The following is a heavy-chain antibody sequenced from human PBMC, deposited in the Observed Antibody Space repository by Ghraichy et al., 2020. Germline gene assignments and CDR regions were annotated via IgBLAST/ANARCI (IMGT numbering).Heavy chain of an antibody. CDR2: IYHSGST. V-gene: IGHV4-4*02. J-gene: IGHJ4*02. CDR1: GGSISSSNW. D-gene: IGHD6-19*01. CDR3: ARVGQWLGEAIDY. Sequence: SETLSLTCAVSGGSISSSNWWSWVRQPPGKGLEWIGEIYHSGSTNYNPSLKSRVTISVDKSKNQFSLKLSSLTAADTAVYYCARVGQWLGEAIDYWGQGTLVTVSS.